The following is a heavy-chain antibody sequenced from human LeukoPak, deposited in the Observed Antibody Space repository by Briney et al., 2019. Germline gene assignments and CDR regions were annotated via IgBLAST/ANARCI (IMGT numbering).Heavy chain of an antibody. CDR3: ARVISSGWYSGAGNYYGMDV. Sequence: ASVKVSCEASGYTFTSYYMHWVRQAPGQGLEWMGIINPSGGSTSYAQKLQGRVTMTTDTSTSTAYMELRSLRSDDTAVYYCARVISSGWYSGAGNYYGMDVWGQGTTVTVSS. V-gene: IGHV1-46*01. CDR2: INPSGGST. D-gene: IGHD6-19*01. CDR1: GYTFTSYY. J-gene: IGHJ6*02.